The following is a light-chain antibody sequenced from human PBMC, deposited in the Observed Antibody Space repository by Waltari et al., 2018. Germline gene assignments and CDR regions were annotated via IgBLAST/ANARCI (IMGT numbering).Light chain of an antibody. CDR1: SGSVSPDVY. CDR3: ALYLGGGTWV. J-gene: IGLJ3*02. V-gene: IGLV8-61*01. Sequence: QTVVPQEPSFSVSPGGTVTLTCDLSSGSVSPDVYPSWYQQTPGQAPRTLIYSTEIRSSGVPDRFSGSILGNKAALTITEAQADDEAFYYCALYLGGGTWVFGGGTRLTVL. CDR2: STE.